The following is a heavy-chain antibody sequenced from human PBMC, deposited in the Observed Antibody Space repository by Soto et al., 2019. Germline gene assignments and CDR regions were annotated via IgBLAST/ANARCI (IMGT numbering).Heavy chain of an antibody. Sequence: ASVKVSCKVSGYTLTELSMHWVRQAPGKGLEWMGGFDPEDGEIIYAQKFQGRVTMTEDTSTDTAYMELSSLRSEDTAVYYCATESPLLRSRAFDIWGQGTMVTVSS. CDR2: FDPEDGEI. J-gene: IGHJ3*02. V-gene: IGHV1-24*01. CDR1: GYTLTELS. CDR3: ATESPLLRSRAFDI.